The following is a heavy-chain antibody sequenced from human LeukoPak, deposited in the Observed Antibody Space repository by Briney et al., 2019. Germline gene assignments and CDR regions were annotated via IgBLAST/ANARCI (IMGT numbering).Heavy chain of an antibody. CDR3: ARGLYGVADY. J-gene: IGHJ4*02. CDR1: GFTFSSYA. V-gene: IGHV3-23*01. Sequence: GVLRLSCAVSGFTFSSYAMSWVRQAPGKGLEWVSAISGSGGSTYYADSVKGRFTISRDNSKNTLYLQMNSLRADDTAVYYCARGLYGVADYWGQGTLVTVSS. D-gene: IGHD4-17*01. CDR2: ISGSGGST.